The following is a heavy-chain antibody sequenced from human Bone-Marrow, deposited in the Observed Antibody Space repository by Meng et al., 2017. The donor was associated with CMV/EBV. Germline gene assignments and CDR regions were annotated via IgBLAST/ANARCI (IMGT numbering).Heavy chain of an antibody. V-gene: IGHV3-23*01. J-gene: IGHJ3*02. CDR1: GFTFSSYW. D-gene: IGHD2-2*02. CDR3: EKVLVRGAVVVTSGIPLGYFDI. CDR2: ISGSGCST. Sequence: GESLKISCAASGFTFSSYWMSWVRQAPGKGLEWVSAISGSGCSTYYADSVKGRFTISRDNSKNTLYLQMNSLRAEDTAVYYCEKVLVRGAVVVTSGIPLGYFDIWGQGTMVTVSS.